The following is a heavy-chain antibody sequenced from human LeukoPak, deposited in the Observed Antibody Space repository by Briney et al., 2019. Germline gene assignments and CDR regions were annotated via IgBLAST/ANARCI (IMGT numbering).Heavy chain of an antibody. CDR2: INPSGGTT. CDR3: ARDPCVSCNRDYYYYYMDV. CDR1: GGTFSSYA. Sequence: ASVKVSCKASGGTFSSYAISWVRQAPGQGLEWMGIINPSGGTTTYAQKFQGRVTLTRDTSTSTVYMELSTLRSEDTAVYYCARDPCVSCNRDYYYYYMDVWGKGTTVTVSS. D-gene: IGHD2/OR15-2a*01. J-gene: IGHJ6*03. V-gene: IGHV1-46*01.